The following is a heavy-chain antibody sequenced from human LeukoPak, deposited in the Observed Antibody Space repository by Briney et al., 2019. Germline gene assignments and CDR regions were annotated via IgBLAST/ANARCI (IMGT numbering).Heavy chain of an antibody. V-gene: IGHV4-61*02. CDR2: IYTSGST. Sequence: SETLSLTCTVSGGSISSGSYYWSWIRQPAGKGLEWIGRIYTSGSTNYNPSLKSRVTISVDTSKNQFSLKLSSVTAADTAVYYCARSYCGGDCYSSSPDAFDIWGQGTMVTVSS. D-gene: IGHD2-21*02. CDR1: GGSISSGSYY. CDR3: ARSYCGGDCYSSSPDAFDI. J-gene: IGHJ3*02.